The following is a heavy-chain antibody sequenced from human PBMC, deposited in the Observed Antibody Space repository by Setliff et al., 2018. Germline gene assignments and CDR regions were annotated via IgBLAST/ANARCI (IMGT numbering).Heavy chain of an antibody. CDR3: VRDTTSGWMLTN. D-gene: IGHD6-25*01. CDR2: LNNDGTTI. CDR1: GFTFSTYG. V-gene: IGHV3-48*04. Sequence: PSETLSLSCAASGFTFSTYGLNWVRQAPGKGLEWISYLNNDGTTIYYADSVRGRFTISRDNARDSLYLQMNSLRAEDTAVYYCVRDTTSGWMLTNWGQGTLVTVS. J-gene: IGHJ4*02.